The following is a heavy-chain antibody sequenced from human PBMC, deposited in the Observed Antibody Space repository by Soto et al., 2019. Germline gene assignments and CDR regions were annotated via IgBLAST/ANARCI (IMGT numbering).Heavy chain of an antibody. J-gene: IGHJ6*02. CDR2: ISSNGGST. D-gene: IGHD3-9*01. V-gene: IGHV3-64*01. CDR3: SRNIYHPYGMDF. CDR1: GFTFSSYA. Sequence: PGGSLRLSCAASGFTFSSYAMHWVRQAPGKGLEYVSAISSNGGSTYYANSVKGRFTISRDNSKNTLYLQMGSLRAEDMAVYYCSRNIYHPYGMDFWGQGTTVTVSS.